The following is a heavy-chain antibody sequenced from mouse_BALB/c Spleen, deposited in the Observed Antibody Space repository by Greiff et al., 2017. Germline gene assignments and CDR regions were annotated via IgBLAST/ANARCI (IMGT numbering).Heavy chain of an antibody. CDR2: IWGDGST. V-gene: IGHV2-3*01. J-gene: IGHJ3*01. D-gene: IGHD3-3*01. CDR3: ANKGGTGAWFAY. CDR1: GFSLTSYG. Sequence: VQLQESGPGLVAPSQSLSITCTVSGFSLTSYGVSWVRQPPGKGLEWLGVIWGDGSTNYHSDLISRLSISKDNSKCQVFLKLHSLQTDDTAPYYSANKGGTGAWFAYWGQGTLVTVSA.